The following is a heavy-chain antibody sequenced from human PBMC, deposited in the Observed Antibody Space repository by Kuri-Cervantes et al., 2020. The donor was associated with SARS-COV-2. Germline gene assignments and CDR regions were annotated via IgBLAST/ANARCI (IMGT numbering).Heavy chain of an antibody. CDR1: GFTFSDSA. V-gene: IGHV3-23*01. CDR2: ISGSGGST. CDR3: ARETPGGLDY. J-gene: IGHJ4*02. Sequence: GESLKISCAASGFTFSDSAMHWVRQGSGKGLEWVSAISGSGGSTYYADSVKGRFTISRDNSKNTLYLQMNSLRAEDTAVYYSARETPGGLDYWGQGTLVTVSS. D-gene: IGHD3-10*01.